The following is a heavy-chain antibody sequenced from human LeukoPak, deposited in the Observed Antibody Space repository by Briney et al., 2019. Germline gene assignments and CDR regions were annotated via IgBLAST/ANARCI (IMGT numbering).Heavy chain of an antibody. V-gene: IGHV3-23*01. CDR2: ISNSGGST. CDR3: AKDAACGGDCSAPIV. J-gene: IGHJ6*02. D-gene: IGHD2-21*02. CDR1: GFTFSTYA. Sequence: LGGSLRLSCAASGFTFSTYAMSWVRQAPGKGLEWVSAISNSGGSTYYADSVKGRFTISRDNSKNTLYLQMNSLRVEDTAVYYCAKDAACGGDCSAPIVWGQGTTVTVSS.